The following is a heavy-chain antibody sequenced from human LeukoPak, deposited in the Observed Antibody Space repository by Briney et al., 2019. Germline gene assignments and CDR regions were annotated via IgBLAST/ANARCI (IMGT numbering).Heavy chain of an antibody. V-gene: IGHV1-2*02. CDR2: VNPNNGAT. J-gene: IGHJ3*01. CDR3: ATYLETPPRYDAFDV. Sequence: ASVKVSCKASGYIFTDYYIHWMRQAPGQGLEWLGSVNPNNGATNYAPKFQGRVTLTRDTSISTAYMELRSLRSVDTAIYYCATYLETPPRYDAFDVWGQGTMVTVSS. CDR1: GYIFTDYY. D-gene: IGHD5-24*01.